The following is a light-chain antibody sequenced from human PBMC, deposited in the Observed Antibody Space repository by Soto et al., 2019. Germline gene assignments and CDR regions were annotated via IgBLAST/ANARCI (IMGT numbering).Light chain of an antibody. CDR3: QQRTKWPLT. V-gene: IGKV3-11*01. CDR2: DAS. CDR1: QGVDIY. J-gene: IGKJ4*01. Sequence: LTQSPHTLSLSPGERATLSCRASQGVDIYLAWYQQKPGQAPRLLIYDASKRASGVPGRFIGSGSGPDFTLTISSLEPEDFAVYFCQQRTKWPLTFGGGTKLEIK.